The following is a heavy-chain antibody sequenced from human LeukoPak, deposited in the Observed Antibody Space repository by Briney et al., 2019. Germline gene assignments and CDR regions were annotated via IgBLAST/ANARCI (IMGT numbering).Heavy chain of an antibody. J-gene: IGHJ6*03. Sequence: GGSLRLSCAASGFTFSSYGMLWVRQAPGKGLEWVAFIRYDGSNKYYADSVKGRFTITRDNSKKTLYLQMNSLRAEDTAVYYCAKDPSYGSGFYYYYMDVWGKGTTVTVSS. CDR2: IRYDGSNK. CDR1: GFTFSSYG. V-gene: IGHV3-30*02. D-gene: IGHD3-10*01. CDR3: AKDPSYGSGFYYYYMDV.